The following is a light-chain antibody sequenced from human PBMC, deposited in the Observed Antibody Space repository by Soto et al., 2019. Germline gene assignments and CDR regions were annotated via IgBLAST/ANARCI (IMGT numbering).Light chain of an antibody. Sequence: EIVVTQSPGTLSLSPGERATLSCRASQSVSSSYLAWYQQKPGQAPRLLIYGASSRATCIPDRFSGSGSGTDFTLTISRLEPEDFAVYYCQQYGSSQFTFGPGTKVDI. J-gene: IGKJ3*01. CDR2: GAS. CDR1: QSVSSSY. V-gene: IGKV3-20*01. CDR3: QQYGSSQFT.